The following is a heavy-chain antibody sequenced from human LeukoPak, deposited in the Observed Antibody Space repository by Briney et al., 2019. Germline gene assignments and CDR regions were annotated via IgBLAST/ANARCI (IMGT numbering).Heavy chain of an antibody. CDR2: ISTSGGTT. D-gene: IGHD6-19*01. CDR3: AKDPGGAVAAPY. J-gene: IGHJ4*02. Sequence: GGSLRLSCAASEFTFSSYSMNWVRQAPGKGLEWVSGISTSGGTTYYADSVEGRFTISRDNSKNTLYLQMNSLRAEDTAVYYCAKDPGGAVAAPYWGQGTLVTVSS. CDR1: EFTFSSYS. V-gene: IGHV3-23*01.